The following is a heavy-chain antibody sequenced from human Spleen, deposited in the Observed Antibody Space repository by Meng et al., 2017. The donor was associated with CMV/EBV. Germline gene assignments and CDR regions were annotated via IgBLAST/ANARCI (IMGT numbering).Heavy chain of an antibody. CDR3: ARDNGWGPDY. Sequence: ASVKVSCKASGYTFTGYYMNWVRQAPGQGLESMGWINPNSGGTNYAQKFQGRVTMTRDTSISTAYMELSSLGSDDTAVYYCARDNGWGPDYWGQGTLVTVSS. V-gene: IGHV1-2*02. CDR2: INPNSGGT. J-gene: IGHJ4*02. D-gene: IGHD6-19*01. CDR1: GYTFTGYY.